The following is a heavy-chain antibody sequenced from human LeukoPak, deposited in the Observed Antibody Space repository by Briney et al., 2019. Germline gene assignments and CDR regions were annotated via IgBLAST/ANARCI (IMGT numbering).Heavy chain of an antibody. Sequence: SETLSLTCAVYGGSFSGYYWSWIRQPPGKGLEWIGEINHSGSTNYNPSLKSRVTISVDTSKNQFSLKLSSVTAADTAVYYCARGVTIFGVGNWFDPWGQGTLVTVSS. CDR3: ARGVTIFGVGNWFDP. J-gene: IGHJ5*02. D-gene: IGHD3-3*01. CDR2: INHSGST. CDR1: GGSFSGYY. V-gene: IGHV4-34*01.